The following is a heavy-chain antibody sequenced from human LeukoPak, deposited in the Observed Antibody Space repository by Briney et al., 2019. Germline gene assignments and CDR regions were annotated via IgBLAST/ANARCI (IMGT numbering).Heavy chain of an antibody. D-gene: IGHD6-13*01. CDR1: GFTFSSYA. V-gene: IGHV3-64*01. CDR3: ARQATRIAAAGTSIDY. CDR2: ISSNGGST. Sequence: PGGSLRLSCAASGFTFSSYAMHWVRQAPGKGLEYVSAISSNGGSTYYANSVKGRFTISRDNSKNMLYLQMGSLRAEEMAVYYCARQATRIAAAGTSIDYWGQGTLVTVSS. J-gene: IGHJ4*02.